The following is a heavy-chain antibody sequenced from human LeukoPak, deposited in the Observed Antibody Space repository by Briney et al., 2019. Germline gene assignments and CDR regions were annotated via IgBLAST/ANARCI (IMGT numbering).Heavy chain of an antibody. Sequence: PGGSLRLSCAASGFTFSSYGMHWVRQAPGKGLEWVAFIRYDGSNKYYADSVKGRFTISRDNSKNTLYLQMNSLGAEDTAVYYCAKDRSYYDFWSGYCFDYWGQGTLVTVSS. D-gene: IGHD3-3*01. V-gene: IGHV3-30*02. CDR3: AKDRSYYDFWSGYCFDY. J-gene: IGHJ4*02. CDR2: IRYDGSNK. CDR1: GFTFSSYG.